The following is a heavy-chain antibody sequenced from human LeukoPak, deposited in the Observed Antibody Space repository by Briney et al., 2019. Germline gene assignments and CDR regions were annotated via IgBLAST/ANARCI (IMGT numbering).Heavy chain of an antibody. Sequence: GGSLRLSCATSGFTFSSYTMNWVRQTPGKGLERVSTISDGSRDTHYADSVKGRFTISRDDFLNTLYLQMSSLRVDDTAVYYCATRLRNHFDYWGQGTQVTVSS. V-gene: IGHV3-23*01. D-gene: IGHD5-12*01. J-gene: IGHJ4*02. CDR1: GFTFSSYT. CDR3: ATRLRNHFDY. CDR2: ISDGSRDT.